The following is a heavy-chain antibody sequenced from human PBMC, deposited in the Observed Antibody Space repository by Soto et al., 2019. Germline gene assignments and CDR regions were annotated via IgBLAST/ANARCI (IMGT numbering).Heavy chain of an antibody. V-gene: IGHV3-23*01. CDR1: GFTFSSYA. Sequence: GGSLRLSCAASGFTFSSYAMSWVRQAPGKGLEWVSAISGSGGSTYYADSVKGRFTISRDNSKNTLYLQMNSLRAEDTAVYYCARGDSSCYPYLPQDAFAIWGQGTMVPGSS. CDR3: ARGDSSCYPYLPQDAFAI. CDR2: ISGSGGST. J-gene: IGHJ3*02. D-gene: IGHD3-22*01.